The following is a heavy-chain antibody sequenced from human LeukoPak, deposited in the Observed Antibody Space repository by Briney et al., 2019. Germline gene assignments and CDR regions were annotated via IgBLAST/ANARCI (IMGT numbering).Heavy chain of an antibody. D-gene: IGHD5-12*01. V-gene: IGHV3-23*01. Sequence: GGSLRLSCEASGLTFSNYAMSWVRQAPGKGLEGVSTITASAASTYYTDSVRGRFTISRDNSKSTLYLQMSNLRAEDAAVYYCAKHFGASSGYAFDFWGQGTLVTVSS. CDR3: AKHFGASSGYAFDF. CDR2: ITASAAST. J-gene: IGHJ4*02. CDR1: GLTFSNYA.